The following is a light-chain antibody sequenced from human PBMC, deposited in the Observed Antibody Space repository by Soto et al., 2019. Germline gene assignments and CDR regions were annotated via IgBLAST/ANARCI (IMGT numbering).Light chain of an antibody. CDR1: ASNIGGYNL. V-gene: IGLV2-23*01. Sequence: QSVLTQPAFVSGSAGLSITITCTGSASNIGGYNLVSWYQHHAGKASKVIIYEGVKRPSGVSNRFSGSKSGTTASLTISGLQAEDEADYYCCSYVGPTTNVFGSRTKPTVL. CDR2: EGV. CDR3: CSYVGPTTNV. J-gene: IGLJ1*01.